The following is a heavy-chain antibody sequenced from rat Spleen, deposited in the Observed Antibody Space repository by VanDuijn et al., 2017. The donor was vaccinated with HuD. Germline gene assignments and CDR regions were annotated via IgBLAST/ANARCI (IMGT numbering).Heavy chain of an antibody. J-gene: IGHJ2*01. CDR2: ISSGGST. CDR3: ARSSRD. Sequence: QVQLKESGPGPVQPSQTLSLTCTVSGFSLTSYHVSWVRQPPGKGLEWIAAISSGGSTYYNSALKSRLSISRDTSKSQVFLKMNSLQTEDTAMYFCARSSRDWGQGVMVTVSS. V-gene: IGHV2-6*01. CDR1: GFSLTSYH.